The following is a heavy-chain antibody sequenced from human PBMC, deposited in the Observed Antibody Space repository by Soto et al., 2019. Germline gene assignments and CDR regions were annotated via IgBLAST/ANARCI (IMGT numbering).Heavy chain of an antibody. J-gene: IGHJ4*02. V-gene: IGHV1-3*01. CDR3: ARRSLRYSGSYYIDY. D-gene: IGHD1-26*01. CDR2: INAGNGNR. Sequence: ASVKVSCKASGYTFTSYAMHWVRQAPGQRLEWMGWINAGNGNRKYSQKFQGRVTMTRDTSTSTAYMELSSLRSEDTAVYYCARRSLRYSGSYYIDYWGQGTLVTVSS. CDR1: GYTFTSYA.